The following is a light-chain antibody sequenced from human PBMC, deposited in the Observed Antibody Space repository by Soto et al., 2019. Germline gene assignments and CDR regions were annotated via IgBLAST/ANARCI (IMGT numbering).Light chain of an antibody. CDR3: FSYTSRTTYV. V-gene: IGLV2-14*01. CDR2: AVS. J-gene: IGLJ1*01. Sequence: QSGLTQPASVYGSPGQPITISCTGTASDVGGYNYVSWYQQHPGKAPKLMIHAVSNRPSGISSRFSGSKSGNTASLTISGLQSEDEADYFFFSYTSRTTYVFGPGTKVTV. CDR1: ASDVGGYNY.